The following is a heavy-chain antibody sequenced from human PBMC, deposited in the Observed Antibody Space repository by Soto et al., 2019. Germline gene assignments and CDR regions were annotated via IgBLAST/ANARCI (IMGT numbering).Heavy chain of an antibody. Sequence: PGGSLRLSCAASGFTFSSYSMNWVRQAPGKGLEWVSSISSSSSYIYYADSVKGRFTISRDNAKNSLYLQMNSLRAEDTAVYYCARDLLGGTFSGMDVWGQWTTVTVS. CDR1: GFTFSSYS. CDR3: ARDLLGGTFSGMDV. CDR2: ISSSSSYI. V-gene: IGHV3-21*01. J-gene: IGHJ6*02. D-gene: IGHD2-15*01.